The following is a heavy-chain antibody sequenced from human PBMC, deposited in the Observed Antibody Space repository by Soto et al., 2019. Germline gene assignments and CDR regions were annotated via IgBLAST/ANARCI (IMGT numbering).Heavy chain of an antibody. J-gene: IGHJ3*02. Sequence: QVQLQQWGAGLLKPSETLSLTCAVYGGSFSGYYWSWIRQPPGKGLEWIGEINHSGSTNYNPSLKSRVTISVDTSKNQCSLKLSSVTAADTAVYYCASQRGIAAAGNDAFDIWGQGTMVTVSS. V-gene: IGHV4-34*01. CDR2: INHSGST. D-gene: IGHD6-13*01. CDR1: GGSFSGYY. CDR3: ASQRGIAAAGNDAFDI.